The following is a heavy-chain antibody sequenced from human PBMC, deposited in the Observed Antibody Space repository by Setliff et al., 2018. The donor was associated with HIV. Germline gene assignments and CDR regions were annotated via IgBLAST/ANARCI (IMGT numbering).Heavy chain of an antibody. J-gene: IGHJ3*02. CDR3: ARSFSARYFWSGYYTGPDPKGENAFDI. D-gene: IGHD3-3*01. CDR2: IYSSGST. Sequence: KPSETLSLTCTVSGGSISNSNYFWGWIRQPPGKGLEWIGRIYSSGSTYYQPSLQGRVSMSIDSSKNHFSLSLRYVTAADTAVYYCARSFSARYFWSGYYTGPDPKGENAFDIWGQGTMVTVSS. V-gene: IGHV4-39*02. CDR1: GGSISNSNYF.